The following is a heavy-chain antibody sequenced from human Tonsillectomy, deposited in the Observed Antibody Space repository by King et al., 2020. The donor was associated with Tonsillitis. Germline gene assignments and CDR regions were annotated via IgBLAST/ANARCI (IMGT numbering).Heavy chain of an antibody. J-gene: IGHJ3*02. CDR3: AREGTYYYYSSGYFDAFDI. Sequence: VQLVESGGGLIKPGGSLRLSCAASGFTVSSNYMSWVRQAPGKGLEWVSLIYSGGSTYSADSVKGRFTITRDKSKNTLYIQMNILRAEDTDVYYGAREGTYYYYSSGYFDAFDIWGQGTMVTVS. V-gene: IGHV3-53*01. CDR1: GFTVSSNY. D-gene: IGHD3-22*01. CDR2: IYSGGST.